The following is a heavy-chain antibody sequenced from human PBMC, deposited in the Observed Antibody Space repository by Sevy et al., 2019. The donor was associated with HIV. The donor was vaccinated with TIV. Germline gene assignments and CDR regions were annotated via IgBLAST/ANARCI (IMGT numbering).Heavy chain of an antibody. J-gene: IGHJ4*02. CDR3: ARDLPCDCDCYYFDS. D-gene: IGHD2-21*02. CDR2: VIASVNMA. V-gene: IGHV1-69*10. CDR1: GGTFSTYI. Sequence: ASVMISCKASGGTFSTYIINCVRHAPRQGLEWMGGVIASVNMANSALKFQGRVTITADGTTSTAYMQLSSLTAEDTAIYYCARDLPCDCDCYYFDSWGQGTRVTVSS.